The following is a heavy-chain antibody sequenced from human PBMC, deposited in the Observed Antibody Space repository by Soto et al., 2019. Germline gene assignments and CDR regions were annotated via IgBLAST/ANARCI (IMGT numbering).Heavy chain of an antibody. Sequence: GGSLRLSCAASGFTFSSYWMSWVRQAPGKGLEWVANIKQDGSEKYYVDSVKGRFTISRDNAKNSLYLQMNSLRAEDTAVYYCSRPTLEDCSGGSCYLGAFXIWGQGTMVTVSS. V-gene: IGHV3-7*01. D-gene: IGHD2-15*01. CDR3: SRPTLEDCSGGSCYLGAFXI. J-gene: IGHJ3*02. CDR2: IKQDGSEK. CDR1: GFTFSSYW.